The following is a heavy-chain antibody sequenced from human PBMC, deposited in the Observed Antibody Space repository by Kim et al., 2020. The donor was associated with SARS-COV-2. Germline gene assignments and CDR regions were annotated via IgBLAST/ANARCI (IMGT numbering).Heavy chain of an antibody. V-gene: IGHV6-1*01. CDR2: TYYRSKWYN. CDR3: ARGRMVSFDS. D-gene: IGHD2-8*01. CDR1: GDSISSNSAA. J-gene: IGHJ5*01. Sequence: QTLSLTCAISGDSISSNSAAWNWIRQSPSRGLEWLGWTYYRSKWYNDYAVSVKSRISINPDTSKNQFSRQLTSVTPEDTAVYYCARGRMVSFDSWGPGTLVTGSS.